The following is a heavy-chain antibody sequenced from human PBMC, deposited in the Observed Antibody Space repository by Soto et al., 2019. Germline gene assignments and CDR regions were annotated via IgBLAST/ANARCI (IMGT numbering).Heavy chain of an antibody. V-gene: IGHV4-59*08. CDR2: IYYSGRT. D-gene: IGHD3-10*01. CDR3: ARRYGSAFDI. CDR1: GGSISSYY. Sequence: QVQLQESGPGLVKPSETLSLTCTVSGGSISSYYWSWIRQPPGKVLEWIGYIYYSGRTNYNPSLKNRVTISVDTSKNQFSLKLSSVTAADTAVYYCARRYGSAFDIWGQATMVTVSS. J-gene: IGHJ3*02.